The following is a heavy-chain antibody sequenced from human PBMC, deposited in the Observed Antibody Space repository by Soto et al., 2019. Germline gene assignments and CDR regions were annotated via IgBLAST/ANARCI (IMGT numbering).Heavy chain of an antibody. J-gene: IGHJ1*01. CDR2: INHSGST. CDR1: GGSFSGYY. V-gene: IGHV4-34*01. Sequence: QVQLQQWGAGLLKPSETLSLTFAVYGGSFSGYYWSWIRQPPGKGLEWIGEINHSGSTNYNPSLKSRVTISVDTAKNQFSLKLSSVTAADTAVYYCARTYYSSGWYRAEYFQHWGQGTLVTVSS. D-gene: IGHD6-19*01. CDR3: ARTYYSSGWYRAEYFQH.